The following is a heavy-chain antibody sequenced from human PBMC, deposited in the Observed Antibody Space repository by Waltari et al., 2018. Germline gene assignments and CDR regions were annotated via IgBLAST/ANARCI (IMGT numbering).Heavy chain of an antibody. CDR2: IKQDGSEK. Sequence: EVQLVESGGGLVQPGGSLRLSCAASGFTFSIYWISWVRQAPGKGLEWVANIKQDGSEKYYVDSVKGRFTISRDNAKNSLYLQMNSLRAEDTAVYYCARPVTQWLYDAFDIWGQGTMVTVSS. J-gene: IGHJ3*02. V-gene: IGHV3-7*01. CDR3: ARPVTQWLYDAFDI. CDR1: GFTFSIYW. D-gene: IGHD6-19*01.